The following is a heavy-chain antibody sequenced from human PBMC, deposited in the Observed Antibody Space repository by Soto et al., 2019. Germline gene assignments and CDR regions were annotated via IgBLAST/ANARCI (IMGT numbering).Heavy chain of an antibody. D-gene: IGHD2-21*02. V-gene: IGHV3-23*01. J-gene: IGHJ3*02. CDR3: ARGCGGDCYDAFDI. CDR1: GFTFSNYA. CDR2: ITRTDST. Sequence: QPGGSLRLSCTASGFTFSNYAMSWVRQAPGKGLEWVSAITRTDSTYYADSVKGRFTISRDNSRNTLYLQMNSLRAEDTAVYYCARGCGGDCYDAFDIWGQGTMVTVSS.